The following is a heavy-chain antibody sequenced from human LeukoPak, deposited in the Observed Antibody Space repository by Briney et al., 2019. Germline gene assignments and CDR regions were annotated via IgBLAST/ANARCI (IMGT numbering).Heavy chain of an antibody. CDR3: ARLVPDY. V-gene: IGHV4-34*01. D-gene: IGHD6-6*01. CDR2: INHSGST. Sequence: SETLSFTCTVSGGSISSYYWSWIRQPPGKGLEWIGEINHSGSTNYNPSLKSRVTISVDTSKNQFSLKLSSVTAADTAVYYCARLVPDYWGQGTLVTVSS. J-gene: IGHJ4*02. CDR1: GGSISSYY.